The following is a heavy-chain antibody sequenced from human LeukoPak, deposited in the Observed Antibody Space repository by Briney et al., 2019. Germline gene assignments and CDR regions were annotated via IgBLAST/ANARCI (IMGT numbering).Heavy chain of an antibody. V-gene: IGHV1-2*02. CDR2: INPNDGDT. CDR3: ARANFLYCSSSTCLFDY. J-gene: IGHJ4*02. D-gene: IGHD2-2*01. CDR1: GYTFTDYY. Sequence: ASVKVSCKASGYTFTDYYMHWVRQAPGQGFEWMGWINPNDGDTNYAQKFKGRVTMTRDTSISTAHMEVSRLRSDDTAVYYCARANFLYCSSSTCLFDYWGQGTLVTVSS.